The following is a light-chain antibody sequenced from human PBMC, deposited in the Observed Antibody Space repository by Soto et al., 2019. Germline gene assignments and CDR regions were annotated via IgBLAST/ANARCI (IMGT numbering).Light chain of an antibody. Sequence: SYELTQPLSVSVPLGQTASITCGGNNIGTRNVHWYQQKPGQAPVLVVYRDSNRPSGIPERFSGSNSGNTATLTISRAQAGDEADYYCHVWDSSTAVFGGGTTVTVL. V-gene: IGLV3-9*01. CDR3: HVWDSSTAV. CDR2: RDS. J-gene: IGLJ3*02. CDR1: NIGTRN.